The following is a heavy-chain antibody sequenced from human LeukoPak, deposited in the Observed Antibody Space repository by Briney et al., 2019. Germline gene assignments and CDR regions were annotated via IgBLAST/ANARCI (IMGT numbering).Heavy chain of an antibody. J-gene: IGHJ4*02. V-gene: IGHV1-18*01. Sequence: GASVKVSCKASGYTFTSYGISWVRQAPGQGLEWMGWISAYNGNTNYAQKLQGRVTMTTDTSTSTAYMELRSLRSDDTAVYYCGRSPGGYYDILTGYYMVPYFDYWGQGTLVTVSS. CDR2: ISAYNGNT. CDR1: GYTFTSYG. D-gene: IGHD3-9*01. CDR3: GRSPGGYYDILTGYYMVPYFDY.